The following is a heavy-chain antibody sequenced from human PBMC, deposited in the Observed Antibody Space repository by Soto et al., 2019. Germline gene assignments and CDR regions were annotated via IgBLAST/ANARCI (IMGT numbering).Heavy chain of an antibody. J-gene: IGHJ4*02. CDR3: ARGMYYDFWSGFDY. D-gene: IGHD3-3*01. CDR2: IYHSGST. V-gene: IGHV4-30-2*01. CDR1: GGSISSGGYS. Sequence: SETLSLTCAVSGGSISSGGYSWSWIRQPPGKGLEWIGYIYHSGSTYYNPSLKSRVTISVDRSKNQFSLKLSSVTAADTAVYYCARGMYYDFWSGFDYWGQGTLVTVSS.